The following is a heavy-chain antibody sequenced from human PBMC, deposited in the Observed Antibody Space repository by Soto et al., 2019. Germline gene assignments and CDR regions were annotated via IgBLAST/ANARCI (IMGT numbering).Heavy chain of an antibody. CDR1: GYTFTSYY. CDR2: INPSGGST. J-gene: IGHJ5*02. Sequence: ASVKVSCTASGYTFTSYYMDWVRQAPGQGLEWMGIINPSGGSTSYAQKFQGRVTMTRDTSTSTVYMELSSLRSEDTAVYYCARDAGIAARGNWFDPWGQGTLVTVSS. D-gene: IGHD6-13*01. CDR3: ARDAGIAARGNWFDP. V-gene: IGHV1-46*01.